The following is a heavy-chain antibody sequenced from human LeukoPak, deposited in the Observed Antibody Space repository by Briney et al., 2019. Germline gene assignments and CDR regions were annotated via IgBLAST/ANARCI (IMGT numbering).Heavy chain of an antibody. D-gene: IGHD2-15*01. CDR2: IHRDGGMT. J-gene: IGHJ6*03. Sequence: GGSLRLSCAASGFTFTGNSMHWVRQGPGKGLVRVARIHRDGGMTRYADSVEGRFTISRDNAKNTLYLQMNSLRAEDTAIYYCVRETGTIGYYMDVWGKGTTVTASS. CDR1: GFTFTGNS. V-gene: IGHV3-74*01. CDR3: VRETGTIGYYMDV.